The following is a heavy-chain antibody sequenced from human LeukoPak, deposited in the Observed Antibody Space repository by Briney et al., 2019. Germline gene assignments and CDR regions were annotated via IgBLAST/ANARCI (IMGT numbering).Heavy chain of an antibody. CDR3: ARPLSRYCSGGSCYWGFDY. Sequence: ASVKVSCKASGGTFSSYTISWVRQAPGQGLEWMGGIIPIFGTANYAQKFQGRVTITADESTGTAYMELSSLRSEDTAVYYCARPLSRYCSGGSCYWGFDYWGQGTLVTVSS. CDR2: IIPIFGTA. CDR1: GGTFSSYT. V-gene: IGHV1-69*13. D-gene: IGHD2-15*01. J-gene: IGHJ4*02.